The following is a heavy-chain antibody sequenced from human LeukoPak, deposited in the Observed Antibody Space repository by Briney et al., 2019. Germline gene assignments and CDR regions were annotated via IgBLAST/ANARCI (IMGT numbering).Heavy chain of an antibody. J-gene: IGHJ4*02. CDR1: GFTFSSYA. Sequence: PGGSLRLSCAASGFTFSSYAMSSVRQAPGKGLEWVSAISDSGGSTYYADSVKGRFTISRDNSKNTLYLQMNSLRAEDTAVYYCAKDKTGTTPYYFDYWGQGTLVTVSS. V-gene: IGHV3-23*01. D-gene: IGHD1-7*01. CDR2: ISDSGGST. CDR3: AKDKTGTTPYYFDY.